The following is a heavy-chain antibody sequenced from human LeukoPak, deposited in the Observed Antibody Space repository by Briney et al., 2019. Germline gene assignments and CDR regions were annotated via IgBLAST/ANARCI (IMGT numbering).Heavy chain of an antibody. CDR3: ARVADRGAVADY. CDR1: GGSITNYY. Sequence: SETLSLTCTVSGGSITNYYWSWIRQPPGMGLEWIGFIYYTGSATYNPSLKSRVTISVDTSKNQCSLKLSSVAAADTAVYYCARVADRGAVADYWGQGTLVIVSS. J-gene: IGHJ4*02. V-gene: IGHV4-59*12. CDR2: IYYTGSA. D-gene: IGHD6-19*01.